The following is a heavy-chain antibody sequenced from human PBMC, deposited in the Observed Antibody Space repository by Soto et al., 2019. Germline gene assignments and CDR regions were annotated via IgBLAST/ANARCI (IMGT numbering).Heavy chain of an antibody. J-gene: IGHJ4*02. D-gene: IGHD3-3*01. CDR3: ARAPQYYDFWSGYYRSGDLKLYFDS. CDR2: VNQDGSEK. Sequence: EVQVVESGGGLVQPGGSLRLSCAASGFTFSTYWMTWVRQAPGKGLEWVANVNQDGSEKYYGDSVKGRLTISRDNTKNSLYLQMNSLRAEDTAVYYCARAPQYYDFWSGYYRSGDLKLYFDSWGQGTLVTVSS. CDR1: GFTFSTYW. V-gene: IGHV3-7*03.